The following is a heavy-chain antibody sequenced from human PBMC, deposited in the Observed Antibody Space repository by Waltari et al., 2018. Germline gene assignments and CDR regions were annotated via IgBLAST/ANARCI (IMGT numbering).Heavy chain of an antibody. V-gene: IGHV3-74*03. CDR3: ASPLPDSSGWDFGY. CDR2: INGDGVST. CDR1: GFTFRNDW. Sequence: EVQLVASGGGLVQPGGSLRRACAASGFTFRNDWMHWARQPPGKGLVWVSRINGDGVSTTYADSVKGRFTISRDNAKNTLYLRMDSLRDDDTAVYYCASPLPDSSGWDFGYWGRGTLVTVSS. D-gene: IGHD6-19*01. J-gene: IGHJ4*02.